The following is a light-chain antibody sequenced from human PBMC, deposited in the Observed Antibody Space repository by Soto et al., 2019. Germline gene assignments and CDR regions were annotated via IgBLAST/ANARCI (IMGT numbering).Light chain of an antibody. V-gene: IGKV3-11*01. J-gene: IGKJ4*01. CDR3: QQRSFWPLT. CDR2: DAS. Sequence: EIGLTQSPATLSLSPGERATLSCRASQSVSSSLAWYQQKPGQAPRLLIYDASNRATGIPARLSGAGSGTDFSLTISSLEPEDFAVYYCQQRSFWPLTFGGGTKVDIK. CDR1: QSVSSS.